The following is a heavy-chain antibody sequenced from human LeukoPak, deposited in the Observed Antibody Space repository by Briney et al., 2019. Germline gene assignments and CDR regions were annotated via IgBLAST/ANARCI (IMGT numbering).Heavy chain of an antibody. CDR1: GYTFTSYG. D-gene: IGHD3-3*01. CDR3: ARHMRFLEWLSRPIDY. CDR2: ISAYNGNT. Sequence: ASVKVSCKASGYTFTSYGISWVRQAPGQGLEWMGWISAYNGNTNYAQKLQGRVTMTTDTSTSTAYMELRSLRSDDTAVYYCARHMRFLEWLSRPIDYWGQGTLVTVSS. V-gene: IGHV1-18*01. J-gene: IGHJ4*02.